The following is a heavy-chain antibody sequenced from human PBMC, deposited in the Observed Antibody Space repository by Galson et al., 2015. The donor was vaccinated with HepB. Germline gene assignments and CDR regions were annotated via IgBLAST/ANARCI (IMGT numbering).Heavy chain of an antibody. CDR2: FDPADDET. CDR1: GYILTDLS. D-gene: IGHD1-26*01. Sequence: SVKVSCKASGYILTDLSMNWVRQAPGKGLEWMVGFDPADDETNYAQKFQGRVTMTDDTSKDTANMELSRLRSEDTAVYYCATCRLPYSGSYLRTLDYWGQGTLVTVSS. V-gene: IGHV1-24*01. J-gene: IGHJ4*02. CDR3: ATCRLPYSGSYLRTLDY.